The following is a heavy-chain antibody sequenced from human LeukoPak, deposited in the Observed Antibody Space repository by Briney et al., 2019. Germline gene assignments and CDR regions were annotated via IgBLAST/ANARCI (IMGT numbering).Heavy chain of an antibody. CDR3: AKGSATGYFDY. J-gene: IGHJ4*02. Sequence: GGSLRLSCAASGFTFSSYAMTWVRQAPGKGLEWVSSISESGGSTFYADSVKGRFTISRDNSKSTLYLQLNSLRAEDTAEYYCAKGSATGYFDYWGQGTLVTVST. D-gene: IGHD3-10*01. CDR1: GFTFSSYA. CDR2: ISESGGST. V-gene: IGHV3-23*01.